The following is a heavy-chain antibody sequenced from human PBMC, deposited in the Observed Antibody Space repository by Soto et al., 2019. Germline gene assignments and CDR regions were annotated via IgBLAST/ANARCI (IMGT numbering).Heavy chain of an antibody. V-gene: IGHV1-58*01. Sequence: SVKVSCKASGFTFTSSAAQWVRQARGQRLEWIGWIVVGSGNTNYAQKFQERVTITRDMSTSTAYMELSSLRSEDTAVYYCARAQVTLGIIYYFDYWGQGTLVTVSS. CDR3: ARAQVTLGIIYYFDY. D-gene: IGHD3-16*01. J-gene: IGHJ4*02. CDR1: GFTFTSSA. CDR2: IVVGSGNT.